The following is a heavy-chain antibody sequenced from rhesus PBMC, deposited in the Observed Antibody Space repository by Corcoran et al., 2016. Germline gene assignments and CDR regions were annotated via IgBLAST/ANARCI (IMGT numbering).Heavy chain of an antibody. CDR2: IYGTTCDT. Sequence: QVQLTESGPGLVKPSETLSLTCAVSGGSVSSGYGWGWIRQPPWKGLEWVGTIYGTTCDTYSAPSLQSLVSMARAISHNQFSLRRNAGTAADTAVYFCARVNWNDGLDYWGQGVLVTVSS. CDR1: GGSVSSGYG. J-gene: IGHJ4*01. V-gene: IGHV4S7*01. CDR3: ARVNWNDGLDY. D-gene: IGHD1-7*02.